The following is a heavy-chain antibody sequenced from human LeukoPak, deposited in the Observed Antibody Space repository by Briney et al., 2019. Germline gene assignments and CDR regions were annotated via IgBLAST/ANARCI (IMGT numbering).Heavy chain of an antibody. CDR2: LTGSGRTT. CDR1: GFNFAVYS. V-gene: IGHV3-23*01. CDR3: AKDPITIFGVVIIGVEGPDY. J-gene: IGHJ4*02. D-gene: IGHD3-3*01. Sequence: GGSLRLSCEASGFNFAVYSMGWVRQTPGKGLEWVSALTGSGRTTYYAESVKGRFTISRDNSKSLVRLQLYSLRIEDTAVYYCAKDPITIFGVVIIGVEGPDYWGQGTLVTVSS.